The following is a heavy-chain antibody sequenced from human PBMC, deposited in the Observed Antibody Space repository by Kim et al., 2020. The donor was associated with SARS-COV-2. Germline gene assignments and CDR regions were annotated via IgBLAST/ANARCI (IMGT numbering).Heavy chain of an antibody. J-gene: IGHJ6*02. D-gene: IGHD4-17*01. Sequence: SRKSRVTISVDTAKNQFSLKLSSVTAADTAVYYCARDTVSPYYYYYGMDVWGQGTTVTVSS. V-gene: IGHV4-59*01. CDR3: ARDTVSPYYYYYGMDV.